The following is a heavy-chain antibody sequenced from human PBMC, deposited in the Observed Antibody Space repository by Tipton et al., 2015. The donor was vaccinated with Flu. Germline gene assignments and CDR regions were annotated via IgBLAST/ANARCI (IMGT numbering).Heavy chain of an antibody. D-gene: IGHD1-1*01. J-gene: IGHJ6*02. CDR2: VYHGGST. V-gene: IGHV4-38-2*02. Sequence: TLSLTCTVSGYSISSGYYWGWIRQPPGKGLEWIGSVYHGGSTYYNPSLRSRVTISVDTSKNEFSLTLASLTAADTAVYYCARDLWNDRRAYYYYGVDVWGQGTTVTVSS. CDR3: ARDLWNDRRAYYYYGVDV. CDR1: GYSISSGYY.